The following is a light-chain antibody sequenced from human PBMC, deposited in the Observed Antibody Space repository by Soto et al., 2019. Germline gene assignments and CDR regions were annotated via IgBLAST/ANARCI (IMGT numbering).Light chain of an antibody. CDR1: SSNIGNNA. CDR3: ASWDDSLNGGV. CDR2: ASN. Sequence: QSVLTQPPSASGTPGQRVTISCSGRSSNIGNNAVAWYKQVPGTAPRLFVYASNQRPSGVPDRFSGSKSGTSASLAISGLQSEDEADYYCASWDDSLNGGVFGGGTKLTVL. J-gene: IGLJ3*02. V-gene: IGLV1-44*01.